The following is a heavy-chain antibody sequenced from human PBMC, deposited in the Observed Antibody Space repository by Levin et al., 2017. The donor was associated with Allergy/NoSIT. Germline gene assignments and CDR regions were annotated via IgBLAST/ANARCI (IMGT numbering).Heavy chain of an antibody. Sequence: SQTLSLTCTVSGGSISSNNYYWGWIRQPPGKGLELIGSIYYSGITYYNPSLKSRVTISVDTSKNQFSLKLSSVTAADTAVYYCARQEFLWFGELLLPNTARFDYWGQGILVTVSS. D-gene: IGHD3-10*01. CDR3: ARQEFLWFGELLLPNTARFDY. V-gene: IGHV4-39*01. CDR2: IYYSGIT. CDR1: GGSISSNNYY. J-gene: IGHJ4*02.